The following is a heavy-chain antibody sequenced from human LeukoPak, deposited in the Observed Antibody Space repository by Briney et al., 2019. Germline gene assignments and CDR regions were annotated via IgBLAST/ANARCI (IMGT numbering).Heavy chain of an antibody. CDR3: AREFVVVPAATNNWFDP. D-gene: IGHD2-2*01. Sequence: GGSLRLSCAASGFTFSSYAMSWVRQAPGKGLEWVSAISGSGGSTYYADSVKGRFTISRDNSKNTLYLQMNSLRAEDTAVYYCAREFVVVPAATNNWFDPWGQGTLVTVSS. CDR2: ISGSGGST. CDR1: GFTFSSYA. J-gene: IGHJ5*02. V-gene: IGHV3-23*01.